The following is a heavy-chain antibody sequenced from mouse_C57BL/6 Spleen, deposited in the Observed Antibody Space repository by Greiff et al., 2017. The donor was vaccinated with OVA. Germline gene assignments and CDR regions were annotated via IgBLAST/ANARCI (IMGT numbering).Heavy chain of an antibody. V-gene: IGHV1-19*01. CDR2: INPYNGGT. CDR3: ARRGDHGDFDV. J-gene: IGHJ1*03. CDR1: GYTFTDYY. Sequence: DVKLQESGPVLVKPGASVKMSCKASGYTFTDYYMNWVKQSHGKSLEWIGVINPYNGGTSYNQKFKGKATLTVDKSSSTAYMELNSLTSEDSAVYCCARRGDHGDFDVWGTGTTVTVSS.